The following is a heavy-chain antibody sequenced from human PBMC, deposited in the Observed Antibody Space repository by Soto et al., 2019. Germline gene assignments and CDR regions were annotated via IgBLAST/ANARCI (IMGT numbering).Heavy chain of an antibody. CDR2: IYYSGST. CDR3: ASRVVGATPYFDY. V-gene: IGHV4-61*08. D-gene: IGHD1-26*01. CDR1: GGSISSGGYY. Sequence: SETLSLTCTVSGGSISSGGYYWSWIRQHPGKGLEWIGYIYYSGSTTYNPSLKSRVTISVETSMNQFSLMLSSVTAADTAVYYCASRVVGATPYFDYWSQGTLVTVSS. J-gene: IGHJ4*02.